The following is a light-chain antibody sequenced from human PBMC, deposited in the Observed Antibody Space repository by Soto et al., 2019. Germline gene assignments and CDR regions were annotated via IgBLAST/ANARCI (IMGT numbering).Light chain of an antibody. CDR3: LSFDSSLSVV. V-gene: IGLV1-40*01. CDR1: SSNIGSGYD. Sequence: QSVLTQPPSVSGAPGPRVTISCTGSSSNIGSGYDVHWYQQLPGRAPKLLIYGNTNRPSGVTDRFSGSKSGTSASLAITGLQAEDEADYYCLSFDSSLSVVFGGGTKLTVL. CDR2: GNT. J-gene: IGLJ2*01.